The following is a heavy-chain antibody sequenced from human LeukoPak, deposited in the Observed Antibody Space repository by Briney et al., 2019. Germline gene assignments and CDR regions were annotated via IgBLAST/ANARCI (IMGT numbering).Heavy chain of an antibody. D-gene: IGHD6-19*01. V-gene: IGHV1-18*01. Sequence: ASVKVSCKASGYSFTSYGISWVRQAPGQGLEWMGWISAYNGNTHYEQKLQGRFTMTTDTSTSTAYMELRSLRSDDTAVYYCARAIAVAGTTMDFQRWARAPWSPSPQ. CDR2: ISAYNGNT. CDR3: ARAIAVAGTTMDFQR. J-gene: IGHJ1*01. CDR1: GYSFTSYG.